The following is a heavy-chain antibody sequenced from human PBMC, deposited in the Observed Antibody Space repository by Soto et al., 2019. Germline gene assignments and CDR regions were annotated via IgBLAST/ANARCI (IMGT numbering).Heavy chain of an antibody. CDR3: ARDYYYDSSGYSPLDY. CDR1: GFTFNRYS. D-gene: IGHD3-22*01. V-gene: IGHV3-21*01. J-gene: IGHJ4*02. Sequence: LRLSCAASGFTFNRYSMNWVRQAPGKGLEWVSSITSSSGDKYYADSVKGRFAISRDNAKNSLYLQMNSLRAEDTAVYYCARDYYYDSSGYSPLDYWGQGTLVTVSS. CDR2: ITSSSGDK.